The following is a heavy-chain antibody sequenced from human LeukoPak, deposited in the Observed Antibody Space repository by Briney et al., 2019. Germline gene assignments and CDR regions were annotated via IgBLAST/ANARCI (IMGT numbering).Heavy chain of an antibody. J-gene: IGHJ4*02. V-gene: IGHV1-18*01. CDR1: ASTSTIYG. CDR2: ISAYNGNT. Sequence: AAVQSSSKSSASTSTIYGISGLRLPPQQGVEWMGGISAYNGNTNYAQKLQGRVTMTTDTSTSTVYMELRSLRSDDTAVHSCARARVGAPFAYCRQGTLVPVSS. D-gene: IGHD1-26*01. CDR3: ARARVGAPFAY.